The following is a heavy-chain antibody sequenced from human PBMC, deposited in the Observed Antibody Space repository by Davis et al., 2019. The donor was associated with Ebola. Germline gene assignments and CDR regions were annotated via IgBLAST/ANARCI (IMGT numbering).Heavy chain of an antibody. D-gene: IGHD4-17*01. CDR3: ARGRGKGYGERFDY. CDR1: GGTFSSYA. Sequence: AASVKVSCKASGGTFSSYAISWVRQAPGQGLEWMGGIIPIFGTANYAQKFQGRVTITADESTSTAYMELSSVRYEDTAVYYCARGRGKGYGERFDYWGQGTLVIVSS. J-gene: IGHJ4*02. V-gene: IGHV1-69*13. CDR2: IIPIFGTA.